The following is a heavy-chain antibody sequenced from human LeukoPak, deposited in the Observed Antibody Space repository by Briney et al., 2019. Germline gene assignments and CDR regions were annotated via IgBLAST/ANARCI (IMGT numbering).Heavy chain of an antibody. CDR3: ARDRSFGYGSHFDY. CDR1: GDSVSSNSAA. J-gene: IGHJ4*02. D-gene: IGHD5-18*01. Sequence: SQTLSLTCAISGDSVSSNSAAWNWIRQSPSRGLEWLGRTYYRSKWYNGYAVSVKSRITINPDTSKNKFSLHLNSVTPGDTAVYYCARDRSFGYGSHFDYWGQGTLVTVSS. V-gene: IGHV6-1*01. CDR2: TYYRSKWYN.